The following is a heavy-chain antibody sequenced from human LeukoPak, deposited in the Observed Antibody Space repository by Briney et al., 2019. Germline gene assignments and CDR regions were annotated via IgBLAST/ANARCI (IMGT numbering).Heavy chain of an antibody. CDR2: IYYSGST. J-gene: IGHJ4*02. CDR3: ASFPPLSVDY. Sequence: SETLSLTCTVSGGSISSYYWSWIRQPPGKGLEWIGYIYYSGSTNYNPSLKSRVTISVDTSKNQFFLKLSSVTAADMAVYYCASFPPLSVDYWGQGTLVTVSS. CDR1: GGSISSYY. V-gene: IGHV4-59*01. D-gene: IGHD2/OR15-2a*01.